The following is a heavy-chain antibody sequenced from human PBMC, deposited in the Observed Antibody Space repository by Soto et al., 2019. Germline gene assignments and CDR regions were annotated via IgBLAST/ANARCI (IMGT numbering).Heavy chain of an antibody. D-gene: IGHD6-19*01. Sequence: GASVKVSCKASGYTFTSYGISWVRQAPGQGLEWMGWINPNSGGTNYAQKFQGRVTMTRDTSISTAYMELSRLRSDDTAVYYCASLIAVAGTRDFDYWGQGTLVTVSS. V-gene: IGHV1-2*02. CDR3: ASLIAVAGTRDFDY. CDR2: INPNSGGT. CDR1: GYTFTSYG. J-gene: IGHJ4*02.